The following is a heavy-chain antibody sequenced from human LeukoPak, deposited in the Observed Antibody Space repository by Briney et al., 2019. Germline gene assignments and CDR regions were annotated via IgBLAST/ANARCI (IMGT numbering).Heavy chain of an antibody. J-gene: IGHJ4*02. Sequence: GASVWVSCKASGYTFTSYAMNWGRQAPGQGLEWIGWINHNTGTPTYAQGFTGRFVFSLDTSVSTAYLQINSLKAEDTAVYYCERDGGIAYFDYWGQGTLVTVSS. CDR3: ERDGGIAYFDY. CDR1: GYTFTSYA. D-gene: IGHD6-13*01. V-gene: IGHV7-4-1*02. CDR2: INHNTGTP.